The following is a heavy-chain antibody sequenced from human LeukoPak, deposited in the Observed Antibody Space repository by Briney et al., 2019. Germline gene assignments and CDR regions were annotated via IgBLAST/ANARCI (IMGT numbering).Heavy chain of an antibody. CDR3: VRNER. CDR2: IKGDGSEK. V-gene: IGHV3-7*01. CDR1: GVTFSDDW. Sequence: TGGGLRLSCAAAGVTFSDDWMNWGRQGPGKGMEWVANIKGDGSEKYYVDSVKGRFTISRDNTKNSLSLQMHSLRAEDTAVYYCVRNERWGQGTLVTVSS. J-gene: IGHJ4*02.